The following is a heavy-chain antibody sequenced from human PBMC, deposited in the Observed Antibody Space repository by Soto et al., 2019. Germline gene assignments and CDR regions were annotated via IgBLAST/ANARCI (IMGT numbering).Heavy chain of an antibody. Sequence: PQGSLRLPCAASGFTFRNYAMSWVRHAPGKGLEWVTGISGSGGSTYCTDSGKGRFTISRDNSKHTLYLQINSLRTEATAVYYCAFEDCTIGICPFDYWRQGPLVTASS. CDR3: AFEDCTIGICPFDY. D-gene: IGHD2-8*01. V-gene: IGHV3-23*01. CDR1: GFTFRNYA. CDR2: ISGSGGST. J-gene: IGHJ4*02.